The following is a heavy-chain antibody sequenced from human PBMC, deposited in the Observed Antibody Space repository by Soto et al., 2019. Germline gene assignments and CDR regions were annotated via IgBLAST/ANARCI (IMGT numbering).Heavy chain of an antibody. CDR2: IVVGSGNT. V-gene: IGHV1-58*01. D-gene: IGHD4-17*01. CDR1: GFTLTNPA. Sequence: ASVKVSLQASGFTLTNPALQWVRQARGQRLEWIGWIVVGSGNTNYAQKFQERVTITRDMSTSTAYMELSSLRPEDTAVYYCAAAGNDYGDYYYMDVWGKGTTVTVSS. CDR3: AAAGNDYGDYYYMDV. J-gene: IGHJ6*03.